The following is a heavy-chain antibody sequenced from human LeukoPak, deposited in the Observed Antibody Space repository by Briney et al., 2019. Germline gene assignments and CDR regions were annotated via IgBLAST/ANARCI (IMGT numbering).Heavy chain of an antibody. J-gene: IGHJ4*02. CDR2: IRRKAYGGTP. D-gene: IGHD1-1*01. CDR1: GFNFDEFA. Sequence: GGSLKLSFTVSGFNFDEFAMTLVRQAPGKRLELVGFIRRKAYGGTPEYAASVKGRFTISIDHSTNTAFLQMNSLTIEDTGRYYCSRDSHGDNVFDYWGQGTLVTVSS. CDR3: SRDSHGDNVFDY. V-gene: IGHV3-49*04.